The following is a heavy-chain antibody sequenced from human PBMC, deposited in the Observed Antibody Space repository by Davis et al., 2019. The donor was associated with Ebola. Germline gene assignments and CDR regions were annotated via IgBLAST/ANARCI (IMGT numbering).Heavy chain of an antibody. V-gene: IGHV1-3*01. CDR2: INAGNGNT. CDR1: GYTFTSYA. J-gene: IGHJ6*03. D-gene: IGHD3-10*01. CDR3: ARSPWVRGVIGYYYYYMDV. Sequence: ASVKVSCNASGYTFTSYAMHWVRQAPGQRLEWMGWINAGNGNTKYSQKFQGRVTITRDTSASTAYMELSSLRSEDTAVYYCARSPWVRGVIGYYYYYMDVWGKGTTVTVSS.